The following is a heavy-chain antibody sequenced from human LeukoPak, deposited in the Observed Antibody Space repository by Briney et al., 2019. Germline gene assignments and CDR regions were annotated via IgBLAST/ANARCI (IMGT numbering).Heavy chain of an antibody. CDR1: GGSISSSNYY. CDR3: ARHADYKGEDY. Sequence: SETLSLTCTVSGGSISSSNYYWDWIRHPPGKGLEWIGSFYYSGSTYYNPSLNSRVTISVDTSNNQFSLKLSSVTAADTAVYYCARHADYKGEDYWGQGTLVTVSS. J-gene: IGHJ4*02. V-gene: IGHV4-39*01. D-gene: IGHD4-11*01. CDR2: FYYSGST.